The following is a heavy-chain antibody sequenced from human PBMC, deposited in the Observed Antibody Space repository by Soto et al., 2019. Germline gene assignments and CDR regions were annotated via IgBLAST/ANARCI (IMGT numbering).Heavy chain of an antibody. CDR1: GESIATGAFY. CDR2: IFYAGDT. CDR3: AREGDYRTWFEP. Sequence: VQLEESGPGLLKPSQTLSLTCTVSGESIATGAFYWSWIRLQSGKGPEWIGSIFYAGDTYYNPSLKSRVEISLDGSQNQFSLNLRSVTAADPAVYYCAREGDYRTWFEPWGPGTLVTVSS. D-gene: IGHD4-17*01. V-gene: IGHV4-31*03. J-gene: IGHJ5*02.